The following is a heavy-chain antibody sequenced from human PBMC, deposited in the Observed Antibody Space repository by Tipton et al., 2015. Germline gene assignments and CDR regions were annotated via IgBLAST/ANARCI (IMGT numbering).Heavy chain of an antibody. V-gene: IGHV4-59*08. CDR2: IYYSGST. D-gene: IGHD3-10*01. CDR1: GGSIDSYY. CDR3: ARGLLLWFGMSDY. Sequence: TLSLTCSVSGGSIDSYYWSWIRQPPGKGLDWIGYIYYSGSTNYNPSLKSRVSISVDTSKNQFSLKLTSVTAADTAVYYCARGLLLWFGMSDYWGRGTLVTVSS. J-gene: IGHJ4*02.